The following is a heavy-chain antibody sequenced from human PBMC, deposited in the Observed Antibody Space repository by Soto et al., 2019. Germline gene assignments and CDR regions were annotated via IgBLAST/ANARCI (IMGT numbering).Heavy chain of an antibody. D-gene: IGHD6-13*01. V-gene: IGHV4-61*01. J-gene: IGHJ4*02. CDR3: ARVEQLVPYFDY. CDR2: IYYSGST. CDR1: GGSVSSGSYY. Sequence: PSETLSLTCTVSGGSVSSGSYYWSWIRQPPGKGLEWIGYIYYSGSTNYNPSLKSRVTISVDTSKNQFSLKLSSVTAADTAVYYCARVEQLVPYFDYWGQGTLVTVSS.